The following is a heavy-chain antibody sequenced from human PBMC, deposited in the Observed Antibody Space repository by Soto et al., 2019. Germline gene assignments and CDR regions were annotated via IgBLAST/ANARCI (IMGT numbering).Heavy chain of an antibody. Sequence: SVKVAWKASGGTFSRFAISWVRQAPGQGLEWMGGIIPIFGTANYAQKFQGRVTLTRDTSINTVYMALTGLRSDDTAVYYCAREDPDRGSFDFWGQGTLVTVSS. CDR2: IIPIFGTA. CDR3: AREDPDRGSFDF. CDR1: GGTFSRFA. V-gene: IGHV1-69*05. J-gene: IGHJ4*02.